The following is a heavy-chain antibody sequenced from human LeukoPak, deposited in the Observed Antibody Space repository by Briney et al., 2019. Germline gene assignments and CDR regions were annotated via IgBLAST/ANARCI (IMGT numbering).Heavy chain of an antibody. CDR2: IEGDGSAS. D-gene: IGHD3-10*01. CDR3: VKDMVQRNGIFDPFDI. CDR1: GFIFSNYA. Sequence: GGSLRLSCAVSGFIFSNYAMTWVRQAPGKGLEWVSSIEGDGSASYYAGSVKGRFAISRDDPKNTLYLQLTSLRVEDTAIYFCVKDMVQRNGIFDPFDIWGQGTMVTVSS. V-gene: IGHV3-23*01. J-gene: IGHJ3*02.